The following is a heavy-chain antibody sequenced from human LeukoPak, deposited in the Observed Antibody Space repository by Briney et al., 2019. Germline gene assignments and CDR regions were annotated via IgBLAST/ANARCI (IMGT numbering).Heavy chain of an antibody. CDR3: ARVEYSSSYPRFDY. CDR1: GYTFTGYY. J-gene: IGHJ4*02. Sequence: GASVKVSCTPSGYTFTGYYMHWVRQAPGQGHEWMGWINPNSGGTNYAQEFQGRVTMTRDTSISTAYMELSRLRSDDTAVYYCARVEYSSSYPRFDYWGQGTLVTVSS. CDR2: INPNSGGT. V-gene: IGHV1-2*02. D-gene: IGHD6-6*01.